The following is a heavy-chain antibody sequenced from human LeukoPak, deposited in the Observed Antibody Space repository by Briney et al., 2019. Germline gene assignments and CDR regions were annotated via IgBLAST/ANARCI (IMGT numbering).Heavy chain of an antibody. CDR3: ARNRPSIAVAGVSSFDY. Sequence: PGGSLRLSCAASGFTVSTNYMTWVRQAPGKGLEWVSIIYSSGNTYYTDSVKGRFTISRDNSKNTLYLQMNSLRAEDTAVYYCARNRPSIAVAGVSSFDYWGQGTLVTVSS. CDR2: IYSSGNT. V-gene: IGHV3-53*01. D-gene: IGHD6-19*01. J-gene: IGHJ4*02. CDR1: GFTVSTNY.